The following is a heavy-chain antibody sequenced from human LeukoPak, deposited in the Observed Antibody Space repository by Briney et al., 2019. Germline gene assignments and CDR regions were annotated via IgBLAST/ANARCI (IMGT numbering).Heavy chain of an antibody. CDR1: GGSINSYY. CDR2: ISNTGSYT. J-gene: IGHJ4*02. V-gene: IGHV3-11*03. Sequence: LSLTCTVSGGSINSYYWSWIRQAPGKGLEWISYISNTGSYTNYADSVRGRFTISRDDAENSLFLQMDSLRAEDTAVYYCARAVGRGPGGHFDYWGQGTLVTVSS. CDR3: ARAVGRGPGGHFDY. D-gene: IGHD4-23*01.